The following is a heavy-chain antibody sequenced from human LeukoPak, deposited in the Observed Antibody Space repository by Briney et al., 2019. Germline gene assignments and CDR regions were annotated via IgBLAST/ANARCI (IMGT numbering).Heavy chain of an antibody. Sequence: PGRSLRLSCAAPGFTFSSYAMHWVRQAPGKGLEWVAVISYDGSNKYYADSVKGRFTISRDNSKNTLYLQMNSLRAEDTAVYYCAREGYCSGGSCRTLYGMDVWGQGTTVTVS. V-gene: IGHV3-30-3*01. CDR1: GFTFSSYA. J-gene: IGHJ6*02. D-gene: IGHD2-15*01. CDR2: ISYDGSNK. CDR3: AREGYCSGGSCRTLYGMDV.